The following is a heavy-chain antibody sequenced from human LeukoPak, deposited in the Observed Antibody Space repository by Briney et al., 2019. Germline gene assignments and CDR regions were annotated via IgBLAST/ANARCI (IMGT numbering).Heavy chain of an antibody. J-gene: IGHJ4*02. D-gene: IGHD3-10*01. Sequence: ASVKVSCKASGYTFTGYYMHWVRQAPGQGLEWMGWINPNSGGTNYAQKFQGRVTMTRDTSISTAYMELSRLRSDDTAVYYRARVTFRYGSGSFTFDYWGQGTLVTVSS. CDR2: INPNSGGT. CDR1: GYTFTGYY. CDR3: ARVTFRYGSGSFTFDY. V-gene: IGHV1-2*02.